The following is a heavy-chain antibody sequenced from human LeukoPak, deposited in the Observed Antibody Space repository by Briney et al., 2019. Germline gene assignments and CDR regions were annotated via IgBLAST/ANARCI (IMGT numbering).Heavy chain of an antibody. D-gene: IGHD4-17*01. V-gene: IGHV3-74*01. CDR3: ARDPPGDAVTTPAPDD. J-gene: IGHJ4*02. CDR1: GFTFSSYW. Sequence: GGSLRLSCAASGFTFSSYWMHWVRQAPGKGLVWVSRIKSDGSDTSYADSVKGRFTISRDNAKNTLYLQMNSLRAEDTAVYYCARDPPGDAVTTPAPDDWGQGALVTVSS. CDR2: IKSDGSDT.